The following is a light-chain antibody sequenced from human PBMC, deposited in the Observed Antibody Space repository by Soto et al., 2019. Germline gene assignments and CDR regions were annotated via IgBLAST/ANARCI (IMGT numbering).Light chain of an antibody. CDR3: QQYDDWLRLT. J-gene: IGKJ4*01. V-gene: IGKV3-20*01. CDR1: QIVSNNY. Sequence: EIVLTQSPGTLSLSPCERATLSCRASQIVSNNYLAWYQQKPGQSPRLLIYGASNRATGIPDRFSGSGSGTDFTLTISRLEPEDFAVYFCQQYDDWLRLTFGGGTKVDIK. CDR2: GAS.